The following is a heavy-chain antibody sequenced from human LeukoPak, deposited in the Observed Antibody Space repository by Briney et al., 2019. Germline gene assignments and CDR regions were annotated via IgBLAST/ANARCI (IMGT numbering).Heavy chain of an antibody. Sequence: SETLSLTCTVSGGSIGSYYWSWVRQPAGKGLEWIGRIYTTGSTNYNPSLKSRVTMSVDTSKNQFSLNLTSLTARDTAVYYCARDRTYGGNSGFDYWGRGTLVTVSS. CDR3: ARDRTYGGNSGFDY. V-gene: IGHV4-4*07. D-gene: IGHD4-23*01. CDR1: GGSIGSYY. CDR2: IYTTGST. J-gene: IGHJ4*02.